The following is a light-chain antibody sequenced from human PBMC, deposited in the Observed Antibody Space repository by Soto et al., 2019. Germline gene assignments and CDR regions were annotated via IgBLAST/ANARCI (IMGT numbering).Light chain of an antibody. J-gene: IGLJ3*02. Sequence: QSVLTQPPSVSAAPRQKVTISCSGSSSNIGNNYVSWYHRVPGTAPKLLIYDNNERPSGIPDRFSGAKSGTSATLDITGLQTGDEGDYYCGTWDSRLRVVVFGGGTKLTVL. V-gene: IGLV1-51*01. CDR1: SSNIGNNY. CDR2: DNN. CDR3: GTWDSRLRVVV.